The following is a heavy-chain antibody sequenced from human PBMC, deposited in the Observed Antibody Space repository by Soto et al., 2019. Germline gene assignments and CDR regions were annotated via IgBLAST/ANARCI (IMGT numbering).Heavy chain of an antibody. V-gene: IGHV3-72*01. CDR3: SRAGILTTPYYFDY. D-gene: IGHD4-4*01. Sequence: GGSLRLSCAAFGFTFSDHYMDWVRQAPGKGLEWVGRIRNKANSYTTEYAASVKGRFTISRDDSTNSLFLQMNSLKTEDTAVYYCSRAGILTTPYYFDYWGQGTLVTVSS. CDR2: IRNKANSYTT. J-gene: IGHJ4*01. CDR1: GFTFSDHY.